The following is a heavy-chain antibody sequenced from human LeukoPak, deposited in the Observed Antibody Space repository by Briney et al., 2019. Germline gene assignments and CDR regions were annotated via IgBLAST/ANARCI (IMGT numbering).Heavy chain of an antibody. J-gene: IGHJ6*02. V-gene: IGHV1-2*02. Sequence: ASVKVSCKASGYTFTGYYMHWVRQAPGQGLEWIGWINPNSGGTNYAQKFQGRVTMTRDTSISTAYMELSRLRSDDTAVYYCARLPAAMSPYYYYGMDVWGQGTTVTVSS. D-gene: IGHD2-2*01. CDR1: GYTFTGYY. CDR3: ARLPAAMSPYYYYGMDV. CDR2: INPNSGGT.